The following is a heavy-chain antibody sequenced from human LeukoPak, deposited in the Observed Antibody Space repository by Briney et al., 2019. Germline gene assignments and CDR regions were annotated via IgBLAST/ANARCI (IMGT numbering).Heavy chain of an antibody. D-gene: IGHD6-13*01. J-gene: IGHJ4*02. CDR1: GDSVSSNSAA. CDR3: ARSLGYYSSSWPYFDY. Sequence: SQTLSLTCAISGDSVSSNSAAWNWIRQSPSRGLEWLGRTYYRSKWYNDYAVSVKSRITINPDTSKNQFSLQLNSVTPEDTAVYYCARSLGYYSSSWPYFDYWGQGTLVTASS. V-gene: IGHV6-1*01. CDR2: TYYRSKWYN.